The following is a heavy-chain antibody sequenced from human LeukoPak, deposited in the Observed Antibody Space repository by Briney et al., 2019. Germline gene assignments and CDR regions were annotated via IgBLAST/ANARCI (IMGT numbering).Heavy chain of an antibody. V-gene: IGHV4-4*07. CDR2: IYTSGST. D-gene: IGHD7-27*01. CDR1: GGSISSYY. Sequence: SETVSLTCTVSGGSISSYYWSWIRQPAGKGLEWIGRIYTSGSTNYNPSLKSRVTMSLDTSKNQYSLKLSSVTAADTAVYYCARDRLSLGAFDIWGQGTMVTVSS. J-gene: IGHJ3*02. CDR3: ARDRLSLGAFDI.